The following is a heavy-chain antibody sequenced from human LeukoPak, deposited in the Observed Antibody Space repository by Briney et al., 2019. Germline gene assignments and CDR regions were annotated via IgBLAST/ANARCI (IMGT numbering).Heavy chain of an antibody. Sequence: VASVTVSCKASGGTFSTYAASWVRQAPGQGLEWVGGFIPIFGTANYAQKFQGRVTITTDESTSTAYMELSSLRSEDTAVYYCARGPPPPYCYMDVWGKGTTVTVSS. J-gene: IGHJ6*03. V-gene: IGHV1-69*05. CDR3: ARGPPPPYCYMDV. CDR1: GGTFSTYA. CDR2: FIPIFGTA.